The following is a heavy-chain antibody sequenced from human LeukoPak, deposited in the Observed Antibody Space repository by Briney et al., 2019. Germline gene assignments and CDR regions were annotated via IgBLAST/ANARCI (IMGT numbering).Heavy chain of an antibody. J-gene: IGHJ4*02. V-gene: IGHV3-30*02. Sequence: PGGSVRLSCEASAFTFSSYGMHWVRQAPGKGLEWVAFIRYDGSNKDYADSVKGRFTIFRDNSKNTLYLQMNSLRAEDTAVYYCAKDLTGDLGQGTLVTVSS. CDR2: IRYDGSNK. CDR1: AFTFSSYG. CDR3: AKDLTGD. D-gene: IGHD7-27*01.